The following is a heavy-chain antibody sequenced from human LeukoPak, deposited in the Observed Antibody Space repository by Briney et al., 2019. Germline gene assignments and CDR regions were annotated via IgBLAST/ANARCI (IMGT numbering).Heavy chain of an antibody. CDR3: AKDKWQQLALNWFDP. D-gene: IGHD6-13*01. Sequence: GGSLRLSCAASGFTFGSYAMSWVRQAPGKGLEWVSAISGSGGSTYYTDSVKGRFTISRDNSKNTLYLQMNSLRAEDTAVYYCAKDKWQQLALNWFDPWGQGTLVTVSS. CDR1: GFTFGSYA. V-gene: IGHV3-23*01. CDR2: ISGSGGST. J-gene: IGHJ5*02.